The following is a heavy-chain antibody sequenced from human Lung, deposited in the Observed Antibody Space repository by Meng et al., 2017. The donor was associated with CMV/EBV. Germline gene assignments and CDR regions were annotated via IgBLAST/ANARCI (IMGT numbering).Heavy chain of an antibody. Sequence: SXKISXAASGFKFSNYPVHWVRQAPGKGLEWVAVISFDGSNKFYAESVKGRFTISRDNSKNTLYLQMNSLRAEDTALYYCARDLKAAVTSYYYHYGLDVWGQGPXVTVSS. J-gene: IGHJ6*02. V-gene: IGHV3-30-3*01. CDR1: GFKFSNYP. CDR2: ISFDGSNK. D-gene: IGHD6-13*01. CDR3: ARDLKAAVTSYYYHYGLDV.